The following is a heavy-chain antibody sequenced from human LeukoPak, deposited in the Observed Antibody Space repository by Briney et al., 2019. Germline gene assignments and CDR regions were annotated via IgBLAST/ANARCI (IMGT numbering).Heavy chain of an antibody. D-gene: IGHD1-26*01. Sequence: GGSLRLSCSASGFTFSSYGMHWVRQAPGKGLEWVAVIWYDGSNKYYADSVKGRFTISRDNSKNTLYLQMNSLRAEDTAVYYCAAHHGELGYFDYWGQGTLVTVSS. CDR3: AAHHGELGYFDY. V-gene: IGHV3-33*08. CDR2: IWYDGSNK. J-gene: IGHJ4*02. CDR1: GFTFSSYG.